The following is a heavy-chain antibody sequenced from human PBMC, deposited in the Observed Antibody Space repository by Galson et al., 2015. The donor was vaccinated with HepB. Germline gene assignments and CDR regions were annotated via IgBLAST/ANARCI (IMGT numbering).Heavy chain of an antibody. J-gene: IGHJ4*02. CDR2: IKQDGSEK. V-gene: IGHV3-7*03. Sequence: SLRLSCAASGFTFSSYWMSWVRQAPGKGLEWVANIKQDGSEKYYVDSVKGRFTISRDNAKNSLYLQMNSLRAEDTAVYYCARDRYSSGWYTPEGFDYWGQGTLVTVSS. CDR3: ARDRYSSGWYTPEGFDY. D-gene: IGHD6-19*01. CDR1: GFTFSSYW.